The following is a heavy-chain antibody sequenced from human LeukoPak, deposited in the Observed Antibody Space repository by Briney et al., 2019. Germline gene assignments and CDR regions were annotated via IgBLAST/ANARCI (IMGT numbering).Heavy chain of an antibody. D-gene: IGHD2-2*01. V-gene: IGHV1-69*06. J-gene: IGHJ4*02. Sequence: SVKVSCKASGGTFSSYAISWVRQAPGQGLEWMGGIIPIFGTANYAQKFQGRVTITAGKSTSTAYMELSSLRSEDTAVYYCARDRGSQIISSTSWSLGYWGQGTLVTVSS. CDR1: GGTFSSYA. CDR2: IIPIFGTA. CDR3: ARDRGSQIISSTSWSLGY.